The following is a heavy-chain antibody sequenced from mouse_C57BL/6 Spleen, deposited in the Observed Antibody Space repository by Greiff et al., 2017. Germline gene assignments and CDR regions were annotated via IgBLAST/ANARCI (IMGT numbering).Heavy chain of an antibody. CDR1: GFSLTSYG. CDR3: AYYGYDEGGHYYAMDY. J-gene: IGHJ4*01. Sequence: VQLQQSGPGLVQPSQSLSITCTVSGFSLTSYGVHWVRQSPGKGLEWLGVIWRGGSTDYNAAFMSRLSITKDNSKSQVFFKMNSLQADDTAIYYYAYYGYDEGGHYYAMDYWGQGTSVTVSS. CDR2: IWRGGST. D-gene: IGHD2-2*01. V-gene: IGHV2-5*01.